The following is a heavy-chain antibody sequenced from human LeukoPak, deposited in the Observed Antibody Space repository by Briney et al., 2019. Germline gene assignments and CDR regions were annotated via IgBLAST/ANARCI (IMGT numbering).Heavy chain of an antibody. CDR3: AREEPAYYFDY. D-gene: IGHD1-14*01. J-gene: IGHJ4*02. CDR1: GFTFSSYA. V-gene: IGHV3-64*01. Sequence: GGSLILSCAASGFTFSSYAMHWVRQAPGKGLEYVSAISSNGGSTYYANSVKGRFTISRDNSKNTLYLQMGSLRAEDMAVYYCAREEPAYYFDYWGQGTLVTVSS. CDR2: ISSNGGST.